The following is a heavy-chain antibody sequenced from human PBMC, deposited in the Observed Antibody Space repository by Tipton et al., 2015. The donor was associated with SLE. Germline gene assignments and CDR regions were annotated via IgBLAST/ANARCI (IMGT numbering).Heavy chain of an antibody. Sequence: TLSLTCTVSGGSVSSSTYYWGWIRQSPGKGLEWIGEINHSGSTNYIPSLKSRVTMSIDPSKKHFSLRLTSVTAADTAVYYCGSLFDGSDIWGRGTMVTVSP. CDR1: GGSVSSSTYY. CDR3: GSLFDGSDI. J-gene: IGHJ3*02. CDR2: INHSGST. V-gene: IGHV4-39*02.